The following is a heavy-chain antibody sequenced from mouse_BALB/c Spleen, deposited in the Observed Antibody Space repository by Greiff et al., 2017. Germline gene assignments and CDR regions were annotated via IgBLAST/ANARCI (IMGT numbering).Heavy chain of an antibody. CDR3: GETARATFAY. CDR2: ISYSGST. Sequence: EVQLVESGPGLVKPSQSLSLTCTVTGYSITSDYAWNWIRQFPGNQLEWMGYISYSGSTSYNPSLKSRISITRDTSKNQFFLQLNSVTTEDTATYYCGETARATFAYWGQGTLVTVSA. CDR1: GYSITSDYA. V-gene: IGHV3-2*02. J-gene: IGHJ3*01. D-gene: IGHD3-2*01.